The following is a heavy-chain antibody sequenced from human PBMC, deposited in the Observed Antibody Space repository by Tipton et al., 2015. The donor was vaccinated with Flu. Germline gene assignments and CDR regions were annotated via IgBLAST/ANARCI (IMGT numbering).Heavy chain of an antibody. CDR3: ASRLNGDVDY. CDR1: GGSISSGSYY. J-gene: IGHJ4*02. CDR2: IYTSGST. V-gene: IGHV4-61*02. Sequence: LRLSCTVSGGSISSGSYYWSWIRQPAGKGLEWIGRIYTSGSTNYNPPLKSRVTISVDTSKNQFSLKLSSVTAADTAVYYCASRLNGDVDYWGQGTLVTVSS. D-gene: IGHD4-17*01.